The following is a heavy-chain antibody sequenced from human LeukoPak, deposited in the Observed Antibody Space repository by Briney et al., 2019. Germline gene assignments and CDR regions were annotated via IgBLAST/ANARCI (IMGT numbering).Heavy chain of an antibody. CDR3: ARDLQSSGWEDGMDV. Sequence: GGSLRPSCAASGFTFSSYWMGWVRQAPGKGLEWVANIKPDGSEKYYVDSVKGRFTISRDNAKNSLYLQMNSLRAEDTAVYYCARDLQSSGWEDGMDVWGQGTTVAVSS. V-gene: IGHV3-7*01. CDR1: GFTFSSYW. D-gene: IGHD6-19*01. J-gene: IGHJ6*02. CDR2: IKPDGSEK.